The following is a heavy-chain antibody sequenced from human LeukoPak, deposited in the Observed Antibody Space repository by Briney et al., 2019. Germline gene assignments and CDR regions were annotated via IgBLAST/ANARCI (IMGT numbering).Heavy chain of an antibody. CDR3: AKTNGYYDY. J-gene: IGHJ4*02. CDR1: GFTFSSYS. V-gene: IGHV3-23*01. Sequence: SGGSLRLSCAASGFTFSSYSMSWVRRAPGRGLEWVSGISGGGDTTYYAESVKGRFTISRDNSKNTLFLQMNSLSAEDTAVYYCAKTNGYYDYWGQGTLVAVSS. CDR2: ISGGGDTT. D-gene: IGHD3-22*01.